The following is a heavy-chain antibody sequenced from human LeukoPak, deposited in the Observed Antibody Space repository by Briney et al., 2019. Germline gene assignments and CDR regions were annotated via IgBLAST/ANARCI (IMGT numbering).Heavy chain of an antibody. CDR3: ARGDTGFSSAWGRDFDY. CDR1: GFTVSSKY. CDR2: LYSGGDT. J-gene: IGHJ4*02. Sequence: GGSLRLSCAAFGFTVSSKYMSWVRQAPGKGLEWVSVLYSGGDTYYADSVKGRFTISRDNSKNMLYLQMNNLRPEDTAVYYCARGDTGFSSAWGRDFDYWGQGTLVTVSS. D-gene: IGHD6-19*01. V-gene: IGHV3-66*01.